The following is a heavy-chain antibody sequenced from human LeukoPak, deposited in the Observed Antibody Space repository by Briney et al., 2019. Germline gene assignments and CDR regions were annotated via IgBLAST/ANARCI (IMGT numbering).Heavy chain of an antibody. J-gene: IGHJ3*02. CDR2: IYTSGST. V-gene: IGHV4-61*02. CDR1: GGSISSGSYY. CDR3: ARVTRIQSDAFDI. Sequence: PSETLSLTCTVSGGSISSGSYYWSWIRQPAGKGLEWIGRIYTSGSTNYNPSLKSRVTMSVDTSKNQFSLKLSSVTAADTAVYYCARVTRIQSDAFDIWGQGTMVTVSS.